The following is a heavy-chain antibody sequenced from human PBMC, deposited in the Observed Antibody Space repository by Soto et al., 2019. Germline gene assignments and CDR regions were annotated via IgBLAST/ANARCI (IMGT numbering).Heavy chain of an antibody. CDR3: ASQRTSVLTQAYFDD. Sequence: PSETLALTCTVSGGSINSRSYYWGWIRQSPGKVLEWIGSIYYSGSTYYNPSFKSRVAMSVDTSENQFSLKMRSVSAAHTAAYYCASQRTSVLTQAYFDDWGQVSLVTSPQ. CDR2: IYYSGST. CDR1: GGSINSRSYY. D-gene: IGHD2-21*02. J-gene: IGHJ4*02. V-gene: IGHV4-39*01.